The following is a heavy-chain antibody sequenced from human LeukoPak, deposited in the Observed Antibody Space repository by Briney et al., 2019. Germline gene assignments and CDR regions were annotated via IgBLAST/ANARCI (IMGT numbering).Heavy chain of an antibody. CDR2: ISSSSSYI. CDR1: GFTFSSYS. D-gene: IGHD2-15*01. J-gene: IGHJ4*02. CDR3: AREGVRVGAAD. V-gene: IGHV3-21*01. Sequence: GGSLRLSCAASGFTFSSYSMNWVRQAPGKGLEWVSSISSSSSYIYYADSVKGRFTISRDNAKNSLYLQMNSLRAEDTAVYYCAREGVRVGAADWGQGTLVTVSS.